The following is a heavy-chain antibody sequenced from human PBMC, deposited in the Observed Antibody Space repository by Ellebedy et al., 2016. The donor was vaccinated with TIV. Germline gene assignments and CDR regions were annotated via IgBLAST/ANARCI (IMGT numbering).Heavy chain of an antibody. CDR2: IYPGDSVT. CDR1: GYSFSSNW. Sequence: PGGSLRLSCKGSGYSFSSNWIGWVRQMPGKGLEWLGNIYPGDSVTAYSPSFQGQVTISADKSLSTAYLQWNSLKASDTAMYYCARWHGVHGAFDYWGQGILVTVSS. J-gene: IGHJ4*02. D-gene: IGHD5/OR15-5a*01. CDR3: ARWHGVHGAFDY. V-gene: IGHV5-51*01.